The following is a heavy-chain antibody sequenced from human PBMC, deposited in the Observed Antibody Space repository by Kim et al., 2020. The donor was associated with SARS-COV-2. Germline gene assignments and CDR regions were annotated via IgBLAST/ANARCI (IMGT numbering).Heavy chain of an antibody. Sequence: GGSLRLSCAASGFTFSDYYMSWMRQAPGKGLEWFSYIGSSGSIIYYADSAKGRFTISRDNAKNSLYLQMNSLRVEDTAVYYCARETHHEILTGYPDYWG. J-gene: IGHJ4*01. CDR2: IGSSGSII. D-gene: IGHD3-9*01. CDR3: ARETHHEILTGYPDY. V-gene: IGHV3-11*01. CDR1: GFTFSDYY.